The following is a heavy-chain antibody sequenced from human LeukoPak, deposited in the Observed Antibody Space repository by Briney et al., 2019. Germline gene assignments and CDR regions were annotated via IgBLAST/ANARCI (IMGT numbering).Heavy chain of an antibody. CDR3: ARDPDLGDYVWGSYRYNGDY. V-gene: IGHV4-39*07. CDR2: IYYSGST. Sequence: PSETLSLTCTVSGGSISSSSYYWGWIRQPPGKGLEWIGSIYYSGSTYYNPSLKSRVTISVDTSKNQFSLKLSSVTAADTAVYYCARDPDLGDYVWGSYRYNGDYWGQGTLVTVSS. CDR1: GGSISSSSYY. J-gene: IGHJ4*02. D-gene: IGHD3-16*02.